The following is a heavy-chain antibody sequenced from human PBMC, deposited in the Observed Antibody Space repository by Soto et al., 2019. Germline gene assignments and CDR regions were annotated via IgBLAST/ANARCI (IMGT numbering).Heavy chain of an antibody. CDR3: ARDSPPVDY. CDR2: INAGNGNT. CDR1: GYTFTSYA. Sequence: ASVKVSCQASGYTFTSYAPHWVRQAPGQRLEWMGWINAGNGNTKYAQKLQGRVTMTTDTSTSTAYMELRSLRSDDTAVYYCARDSPPVDYWGQGTRVTVSS. V-gene: IGHV1-3*01. J-gene: IGHJ4*02.